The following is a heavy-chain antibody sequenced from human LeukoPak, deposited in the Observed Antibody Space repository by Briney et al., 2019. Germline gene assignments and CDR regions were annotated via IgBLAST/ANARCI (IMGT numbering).Heavy chain of an antibody. V-gene: IGHV3-30*02. CDR1: GITFSNYG. Sequence: GGSLRLSCAASGITFSNYGMNWVRQAPGRVLKGVAFMRYDGSNRYYADSLTGRFTFTRDKSKNTVFLLMSSLRPEDTAVYFCAKDSGAQLQRYFDYWGQGTQVTVSS. CDR2: MRYDGSNR. CDR3: AKDSGAQLQRYFDY. D-gene: IGHD3-10*01. J-gene: IGHJ4*02.